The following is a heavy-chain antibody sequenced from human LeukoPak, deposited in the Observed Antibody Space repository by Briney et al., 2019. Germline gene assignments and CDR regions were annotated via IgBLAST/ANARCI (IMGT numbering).Heavy chain of an antibody. V-gene: IGHV3-7*03. CDR1: GFTFSSYW. Sequence: PGGSLRLSCAASGFTFSSYWMSWVRQAPGKGLEWVANIKDDGSVKFYVDSVRGRFIISGDNTKNSLYLQMNSLRAEDTTMYFCARGDFNDLRYGCWGQGSLVTVSS. J-gene: IGHJ4*02. D-gene: IGHD2-21*02. CDR3: ARGDFNDLRYGC. CDR2: IKDDGSVK.